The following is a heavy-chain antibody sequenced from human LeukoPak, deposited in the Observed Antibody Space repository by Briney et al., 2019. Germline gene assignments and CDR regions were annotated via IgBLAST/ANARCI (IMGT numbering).Heavy chain of an antibody. CDR2: ISYGGSNK. CDR3: AKDAFDP. V-gene: IGHV3-30*18. Sequence: GRSLRLSCAASGFTFSSYGMHGVRQAPGKGLEWVAVISYGGSNKYYADSVKGRFTISRDNSKNTLYLQMNSLRAEDTAVYYCAKDAFDPWGQGTLVTVSS. J-gene: IGHJ5*02. CDR1: GFTFSSYG.